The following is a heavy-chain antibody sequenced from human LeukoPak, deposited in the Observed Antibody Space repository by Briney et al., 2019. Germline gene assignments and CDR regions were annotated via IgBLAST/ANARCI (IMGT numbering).Heavy chain of an antibody. V-gene: IGHV1-8*02. CDR1: GYTFTNYG. J-gene: IGHJ5*02. Sequence: GASVKVSCKASGYTFTNYGIIWVRQAPGQGLEWMGWMNPNSGNTGYAQKFQGRVTMTRNTSISTAYMELSSLRSEDTAVYYCARGVVPVRRPFFDPWGQGTLVTVSS. D-gene: IGHD2-2*01. CDR2: MNPNSGNT. CDR3: ARGVVPVRRPFFDP.